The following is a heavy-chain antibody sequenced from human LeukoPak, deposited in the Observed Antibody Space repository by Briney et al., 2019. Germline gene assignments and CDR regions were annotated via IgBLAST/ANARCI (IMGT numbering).Heavy chain of an antibody. CDR3: TTQQWLVDELNDYYYYYYMDV. D-gene: IGHD6-19*01. V-gene: IGHV3-15*01. CDR2: IKSKTDGGTT. Sequence: GGSLRLSCAASGFTFNNVLMSWVRQAPGKGLEWVGRIKSKTDGGTTDYAAPVKGRFTISRDDSKNTLYLQMNSLKTEDTAVYYCTTQQWLVDELNDYYYYYYMDVWGKGTTVTISS. CDR1: GFTFNNVL. J-gene: IGHJ6*03.